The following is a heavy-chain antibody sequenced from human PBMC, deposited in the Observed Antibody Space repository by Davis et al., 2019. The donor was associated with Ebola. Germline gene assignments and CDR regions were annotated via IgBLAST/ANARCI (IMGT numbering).Heavy chain of an antibody. V-gene: IGHV4-34*01. Sequence: SETLSLTCAVYGWSFSGYYWTWIRQPPGKGLEWIGEIDVSGSTNYNPSLKSRVTISVDTSKNQFSLKLSSVIAADTAVYYCASRPSILCTSTSCHEYNWFDPWGQGTLVTVSS. J-gene: IGHJ5*02. D-gene: IGHD2-2*01. CDR3: ASRPSILCTSTSCHEYNWFDP. CDR2: IDVSGST. CDR1: GWSFSGYY.